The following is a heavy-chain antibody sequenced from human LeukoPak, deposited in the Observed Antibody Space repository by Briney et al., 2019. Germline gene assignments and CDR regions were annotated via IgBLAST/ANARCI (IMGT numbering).Heavy chain of an antibody. CDR3: AKSDHIAEGAFDI. Sequence: PGGSLRLSCAASGFTFSSYGMHWVRQAPGRGLEWVSGISYGDGGTYYADSVKGRFTISRDNSKNTLYLQMNSLRAEDTAVYYCAKSDHIAEGAFDIWGQGTMVTVSS. V-gene: IGHV3-23*01. CDR2: ISYGDGGT. J-gene: IGHJ3*02. D-gene: IGHD6-13*01. CDR1: GFTFSSYG.